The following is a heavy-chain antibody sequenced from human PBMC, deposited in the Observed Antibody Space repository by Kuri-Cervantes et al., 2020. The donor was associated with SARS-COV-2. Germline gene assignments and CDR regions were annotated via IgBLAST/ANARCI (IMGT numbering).Heavy chain of an antibody. CDR2: ISSSSSTI. Sequence: GESLKISCAASGFTFSSYSMNWVRQAPGKGLEWVSYISSSSSTIYYADSVKGRFTISRDNANDSLYLQMNSLRAEDTAVYYCARLDGIELWLRSLYYMDVWGKGTTVTVSS. CDR1: GFTFSSYS. CDR3: ARLDGIELWLRSLYYMDV. D-gene: IGHD5-18*01. J-gene: IGHJ6*03. V-gene: IGHV3-48*01.